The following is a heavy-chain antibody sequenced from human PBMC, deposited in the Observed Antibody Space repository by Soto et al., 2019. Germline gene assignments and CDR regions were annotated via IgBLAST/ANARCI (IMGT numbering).Heavy chain of an antibody. CDR1: GYTFTSYY. D-gene: IGHD3-10*01. CDR3: ARARLMARGVKGVWYFDY. CDR2: INPSVGST. Sequence: ASVRVCCRSSGYTFTSYYMHWVRQAPRQVFEWKGIINPSVGSTSYAQKFQGRVTMTRDTSTSTVYMELSSLRSGDTAVYYCARARLMARGVKGVWYFDYWGTGTLVTVS. V-gene: IGHV1-46*01. J-gene: IGHJ4*01.